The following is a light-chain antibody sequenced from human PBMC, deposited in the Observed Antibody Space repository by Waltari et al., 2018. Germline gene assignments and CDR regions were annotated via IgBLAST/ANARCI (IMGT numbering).Light chain of an antibody. CDR2: KAF. CDR1: ESISSY. CDR3: QQYRNYSPLT. J-gene: IGKJ4*01. Sequence: DFQLTQSPSTLSASVGDRVTITCRASESISSYLAWSQQKPGKAPKLLIYKAFTLESGVPSRFSCGRSGADFTLTISSLQPDDFATYYCQQYRNYSPLTFGGGTRVEIE. V-gene: IGKV1-5*03.